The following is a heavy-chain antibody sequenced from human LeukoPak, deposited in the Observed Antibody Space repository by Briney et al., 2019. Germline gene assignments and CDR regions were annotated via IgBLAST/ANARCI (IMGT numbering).Heavy chain of an antibody. CDR1: GGSLSSDY. Sequence: SETLSLTCTVSGGSLSSDYWSWIRQPPGKGLEWIGYIYYSGRTYYNPSPKSRITISVDTSKNQFSLKLSSVTAADTAVYYCARGFYSPHYWGQGTLVSVSS. CDR3: ARGFYSPHY. J-gene: IGHJ4*02. CDR2: IYYSGRT. D-gene: IGHD4-11*01. V-gene: IGHV4-59*01.